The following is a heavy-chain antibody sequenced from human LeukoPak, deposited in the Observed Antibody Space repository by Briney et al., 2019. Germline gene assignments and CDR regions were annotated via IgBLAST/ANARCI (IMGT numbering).Heavy chain of an antibody. D-gene: IGHD3-16*01. CDR1: GFTFSGYG. Sequence: RGSLRLSCVAAGFTFSGYGMHSVRQAPGKGLEWVAFIRYDGTKKYYADSVRGRFTISRDDSKNTVYLQMYSLRPEDTAVYYCAKASGRSAYGLDYWGQGTLVTVSS. J-gene: IGHJ4*02. V-gene: IGHV3-30*02. CDR3: AKASGRSAYGLDY. CDR2: IRYDGTKK.